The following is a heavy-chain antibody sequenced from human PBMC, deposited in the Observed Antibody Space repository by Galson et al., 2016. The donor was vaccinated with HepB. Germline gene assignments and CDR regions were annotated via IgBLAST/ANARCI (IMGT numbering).Heavy chain of an antibody. CDR2: ISGSGGNT. CDR1: GFTFSSYA. J-gene: IGHJ4*02. CDR3: AKAQSSGWYDFDY. V-gene: IGHV3-23*01. D-gene: IGHD6-19*01. Sequence: SLRLSCAASGFTFSSYAINWVRQAPGKGLEWASVISGSGGNTYYADSVKGRFIISRDNSKNTLYLQMTSLGAEDTAVYYCAKAQSSGWYDFDYWGQGTLVTVSS.